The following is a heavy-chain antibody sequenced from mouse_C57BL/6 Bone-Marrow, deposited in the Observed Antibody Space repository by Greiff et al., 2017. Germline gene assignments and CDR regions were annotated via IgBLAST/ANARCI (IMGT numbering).Heavy chain of an antibody. V-gene: IGHV1-80*01. Sequence: LQQSGAELVKPGASVKISCKASGYAFSSYWMNWVKQRPGKGLEWIGQIYPGDGDTNYNGKFKGKATLTADKSSSTAYMQLSSLTSEDSAVYFCARRGRWLLFDYWGKGTTLTVSS. CDR2: IYPGDGDT. CDR3: ARRGRWLLFDY. CDR1: GYAFSSYW. J-gene: IGHJ2*01. D-gene: IGHD2-3*01.